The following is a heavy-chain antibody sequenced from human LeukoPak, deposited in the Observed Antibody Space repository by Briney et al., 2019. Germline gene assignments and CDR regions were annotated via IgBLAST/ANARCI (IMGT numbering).Heavy chain of an antibody. Sequence: PGGSLRLSCVASGFSFSLYSMNWVRQTPGKGLEWVSHISSSSSTIYYADSVKGRFTISRDNAKNPLYLQMDSLRVEDAAVYFCARDGSNIAVAAEFYFDYWGQGTLVTVSS. D-gene: IGHD6-19*01. CDR3: ARDGSNIAVAAEFYFDY. CDR1: GFSFSLYS. V-gene: IGHV3-48*01. CDR2: ISSSSSTI. J-gene: IGHJ4*02.